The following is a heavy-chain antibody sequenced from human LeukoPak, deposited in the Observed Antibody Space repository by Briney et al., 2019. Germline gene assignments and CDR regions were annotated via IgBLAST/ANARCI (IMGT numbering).Heavy chain of an antibody. CDR1: GYTFTNYG. V-gene: IGHV1-18*01. CDR2: ISAYTGNT. Sequence: GASLKVSCKASGYTFTNYGISWVRQAPGQGLEWMGWISAYTGNTNYAQNFQGRVTMTTDTSTSTAYMELRSLRSDDTAVYYCARSGVGYFYDNSGYYPLDYWGQGTLVTVSS. J-gene: IGHJ4*02. CDR3: ARSGVGYFYDNSGYYPLDY. D-gene: IGHD3-22*01.